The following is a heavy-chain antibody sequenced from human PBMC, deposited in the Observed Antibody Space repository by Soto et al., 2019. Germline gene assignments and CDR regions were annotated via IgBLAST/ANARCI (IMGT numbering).Heavy chain of an antibody. Sequence: QVQLVQSGAEVKKPGSSVKVSCKASGDPFSSYAISWVRQAPGQGLAWMGGIIPILGAANYAQKSQGRVTITVDKSPSTVYMELSSLRSEDTAVYYCAGDNHRGGVGAMGYYFDYWGQGTLVTVSS. CDR1: GDPFSSYA. D-gene: IGHD1-26*01. J-gene: IGHJ4*02. CDR2: IIPILGAA. CDR3: AGDNHRGGVGAMGYYFDY. V-gene: IGHV1-69*06.